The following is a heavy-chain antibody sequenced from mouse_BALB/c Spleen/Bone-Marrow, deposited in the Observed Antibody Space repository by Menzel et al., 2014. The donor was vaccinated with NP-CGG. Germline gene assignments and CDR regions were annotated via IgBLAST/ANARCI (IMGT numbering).Heavy chain of an antibody. J-gene: IGHJ2*01. D-gene: IGHD1-1*01. Sequence: VQLKHSGAELVKPGASVKLSCTASGFNIKDTYMHWVKQRPEQGLEWIGRIDPANVNTKYDPKFQGKATITADTSSNTAYLQLSSLTSEDTAVDYCASYVYGYYFDYWGQGTTLTVSS. CDR2: IDPANVNT. V-gene: IGHV14-3*02. CDR1: GFNIKDTY. CDR3: ASYVYGYYFDY.